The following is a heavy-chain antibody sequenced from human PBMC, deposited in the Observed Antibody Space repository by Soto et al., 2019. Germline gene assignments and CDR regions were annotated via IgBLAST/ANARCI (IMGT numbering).Heavy chain of an antibody. Sequence: QVQLVQSGAEVKKPGASVKVSCKASGYTFTGYYMHWVRQAPGQGLEWMGWISPNSGGTNYAKKFQGWVTMNRDSSISTAYMELKRLRSDDTAVYYCARGLPAGYSSSWFEYWGQGTLVTVSS. CDR2: ISPNSGGT. CDR3: ARGLPAGYSSSWFEY. J-gene: IGHJ4*02. CDR1: GYTFTGYY. V-gene: IGHV1-2*04. D-gene: IGHD6-13*01.